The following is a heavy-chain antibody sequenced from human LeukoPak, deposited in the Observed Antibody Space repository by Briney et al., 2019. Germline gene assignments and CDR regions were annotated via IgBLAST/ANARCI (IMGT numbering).Heavy chain of an antibody. D-gene: IGHD3-10*01. J-gene: IGHJ4*02. Sequence: ASVKVSCKASGYTFTGYYMHWVRQAPGQGLERMGWINPNSGGTNYAQKFQGRVTMTRDTSISTAYMELSRLRSDDTAVYYCAREAMVRGVIITKAALGYWGQGTLVTVSS. CDR2: INPNSGGT. CDR3: AREAMVRGVIITKAALGY. CDR1: GYTFTGYY. V-gene: IGHV1-2*02.